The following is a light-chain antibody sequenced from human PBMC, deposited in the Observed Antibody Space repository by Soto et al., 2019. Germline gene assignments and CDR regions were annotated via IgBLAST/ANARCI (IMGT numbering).Light chain of an antibody. CDR2: DVS. J-gene: IGLJ2*01. CDR1: SNY. CDR3: CSYAGTYTWV. V-gene: IGLV2-11*01. Sequence: QPVLTQPRSVSGSPGQSVTISCTGTSNYVSWYQHHPGKAPKLMIYDVSKRPSGVPDRFSGSKSGNTASLTISGLQAEDEADYYCCSYAGTYTWVFGGGTKVTVL.